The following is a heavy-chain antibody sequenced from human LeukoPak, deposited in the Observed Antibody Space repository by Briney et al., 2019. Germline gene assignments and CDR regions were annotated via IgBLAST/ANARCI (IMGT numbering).Heavy chain of an antibody. CDR3: ARAIAALCDAFDI. CDR1: GFSFSSYS. J-gene: IGHJ3*02. D-gene: IGHD6-6*01. V-gene: IGHV3-21*01. Sequence: PGGSLRLSCAASGFSFSSYSMNWVRQAPGKGLEWVSSISSSSSYIYYADSVKGRFTISRDNAKNSLYLQTNSLRAEDTAVYYCARAIAALCDAFDIWGQGTMVTVSS. CDR2: ISSSSSYI.